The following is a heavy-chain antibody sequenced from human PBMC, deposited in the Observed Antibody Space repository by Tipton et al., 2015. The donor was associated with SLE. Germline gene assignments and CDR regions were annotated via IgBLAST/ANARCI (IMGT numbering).Heavy chain of an antibody. CDR3: ARGLFELELHFDY. Sequence: QLVQSGAEVKKPGASVKVSCKASGYTFTSYDINWVRQATGQGLEWMVLMNPHSGNTGYAQKFQVRVTMTRNTSISTAYMELSSLRSEDTAVYFCARGLFELELHFDYWGQGTLVIVSS. CDR2: MNPHSGNT. D-gene: IGHD1-7*01. CDR1: GYTFTSYD. V-gene: IGHV1-8*01. J-gene: IGHJ4*02.